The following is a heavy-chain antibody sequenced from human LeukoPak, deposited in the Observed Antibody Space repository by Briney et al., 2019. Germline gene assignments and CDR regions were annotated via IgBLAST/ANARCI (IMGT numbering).Heavy chain of an antibody. CDR1: GGSISSYY. CDR3: AREAYWGGDCYSSH. Sequence: SETLSLTCTVSGGSISSYYWSWIRQPPGKGLEWIGYIYYSGSTNYNPSLKSRVTISVDTSKNQFSLKLSSVTAADTAVYYCAREAYWGGDCYSSHWGQGTLVTVSS. V-gene: IGHV4-59*01. CDR2: IYYSGST. J-gene: IGHJ4*02. D-gene: IGHD2-21*01.